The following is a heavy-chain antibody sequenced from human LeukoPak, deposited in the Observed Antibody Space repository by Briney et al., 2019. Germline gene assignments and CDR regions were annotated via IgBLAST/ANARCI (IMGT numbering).Heavy chain of an antibody. V-gene: IGHV3-7*01. J-gene: IGHJ4*02. Sequence: TGGSLRLSCAASGFTFSSYWMSWVRQAPGKGLEWVANIKQDGQEKYYVDSVKGRFTISRDNAKNSLYLQMNSLRDEDTAVYYCARDFIRLSFDYWGRGILVTVSS. D-gene: IGHD3-16*01. CDR3: ARDFIRLSFDY. CDR1: GFTFSSYW. CDR2: IKQDGQEK.